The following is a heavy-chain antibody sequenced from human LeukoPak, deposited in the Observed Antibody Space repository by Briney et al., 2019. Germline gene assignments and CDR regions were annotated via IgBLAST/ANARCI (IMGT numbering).Heavy chain of an antibody. CDR3: AKAGSLDIAARQNY. Sequence: GGSLRLSCAASGFTFSSYAMSWVRQAPGKGLEWVSAISGGDGTTFYADSVKGRFTISRDNSKNTLYLQMNNLRAEDTAVYYCAKAGSLDIAARQNYWGQGTLVTVSS. D-gene: IGHD6-6*01. CDR2: ISGGDGTT. J-gene: IGHJ4*02. V-gene: IGHV3-23*01. CDR1: GFTFSSYA.